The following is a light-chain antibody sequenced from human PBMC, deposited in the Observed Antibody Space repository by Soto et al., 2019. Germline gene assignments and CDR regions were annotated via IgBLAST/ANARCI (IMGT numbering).Light chain of an antibody. J-gene: IGKJ2*01. CDR1: QSVSSY. CDR2: DAS. V-gene: IGKV3-11*01. Sequence: EIVLTQSPATLSLSPGERATLSCRASQSVSSYLAWYQQKPGQAPRILIYDASNRATGIPARFSGSGSGTDFTLTISSLEPEDFAVYYCQQRSNWPHTFGQVTKLEIK. CDR3: QQRSNWPHT.